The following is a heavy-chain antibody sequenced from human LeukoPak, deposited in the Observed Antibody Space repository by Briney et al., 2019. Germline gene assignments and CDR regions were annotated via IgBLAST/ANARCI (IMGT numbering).Heavy chain of an antibody. CDR2: IYYSGST. CDR3: ASDVASAGSVFDY. CDR1: GGSISSYY. V-gene: IGHV4-59*08. Sequence: PSETLSLTCTVSGGSISSYYWSWIRQPPGKGLEWIGYIYYSGSTNYNPSLKSRGTISVDTSKNQFSLNLSSVTAADTALYYCASDVASAGSVFDYWGQGTLVTVSS. D-gene: IGHD6-13*01. J-gene: IGHJ4*02.